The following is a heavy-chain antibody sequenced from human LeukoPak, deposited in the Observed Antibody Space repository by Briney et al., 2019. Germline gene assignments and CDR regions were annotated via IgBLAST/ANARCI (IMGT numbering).Heavy chain of an antibody. CDR1: GFTFSSYG. CDR2: IWYDESNK. Sequence: GGSLRLSCAASGFTFSSYGMHWVRQAPGKGLEWVAVIWYDESNKYYADSVKGRFTISRDNSKNTLYLQMNSLRAEDTAVYYCARDGHDYVWGSYRYRYYFDYWGQGTLVTVSS. CDR3: ARDGHDYVWGSYRYRYYFDY. D-gene: IGHD3-16*02. J-gene: IGHJ4*02. V-gene: IGHV3-33*01.